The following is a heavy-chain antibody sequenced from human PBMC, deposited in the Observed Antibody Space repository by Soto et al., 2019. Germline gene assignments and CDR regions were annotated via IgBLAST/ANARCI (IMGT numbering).Heavy chain of an antibody. J-gene: IGHJ4*02. CDR2: ISDSGDST. D-gene: IGHD4-17*01. CDR1: GFTFSTYG. CDR3: AKDHAWGRRVTTRFDY. V-gene: IGHV3-23*01. Sequence: EVQLLESGGNLVQPGGSLRLSCAASGFTFSTYGMTWVRQGPGKGLEWVSSISDSGDSTYYADSVKGRFTISRDNSKNTLFLQMNSLRAEDTAVYYCAKDHAWGRRVTTRFDYWGQGALVTVSS.